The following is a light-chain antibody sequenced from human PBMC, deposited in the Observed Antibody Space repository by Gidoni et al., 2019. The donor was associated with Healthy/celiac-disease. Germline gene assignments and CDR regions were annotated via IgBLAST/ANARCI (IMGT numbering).Light chain of an antibody. V-gene: IGKV3-11*01. CDR2: DTS. CDR3: QQGSHWPPFT. J-gene: IGKJ3*01. CDR1: KNVSNY. Sequence: EFVLTQSLATLAFSPGERATLSSRASKNVSNYLDWYKQKPGQAPRLLIYDTSNRATGIPVRFSGSGSGTDFTLTISSLEPEDCAVYYCQQGSHWPPFTFGPGTKVDIK.